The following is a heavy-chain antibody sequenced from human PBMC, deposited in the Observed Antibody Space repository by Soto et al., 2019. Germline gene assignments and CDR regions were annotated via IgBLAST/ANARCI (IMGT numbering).Heavy chain of an antibody. Sequence: AGGSLRLSCAACGFAFSGSAMYWVRQASGKGPEWVGRIRSKGHNYATEYAASVKGRFTISRDDSKNTAYLQMNSLQTEDTAVYYCTRDLFSYDYSGILWFDPWGQGTLVTVSS. J-gene: IGHJ5*02. V-gene: IGHV3-73*01. CDR2: IRSKGHNYAT. CDR3: TRDLFSYDYSGILWFDP. D-gene: IGHD3-16*01. CDR1: GFAFSGSA.